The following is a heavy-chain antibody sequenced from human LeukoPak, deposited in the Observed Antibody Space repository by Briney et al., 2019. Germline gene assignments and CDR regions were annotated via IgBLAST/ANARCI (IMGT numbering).Heavy chain of an antibody. J-gene: IGHJ5*02. D-gene: IGHD3-10*01. CDR1: GFSFSRYS. V-gene: IGHV3-21*01. CDR2: ISSSTTYI. CDR3: ARTTMVRGALTS. Sequence: GGSLRLSCAASGFSFSRYSLSWVRQAPGKGLEWISLISSSTTYIYYADSVKGRFTISRDNSKNTLYLQMNSLRAEDTAVYYCARTTMVRGALTSWGQGTLVTVSS.